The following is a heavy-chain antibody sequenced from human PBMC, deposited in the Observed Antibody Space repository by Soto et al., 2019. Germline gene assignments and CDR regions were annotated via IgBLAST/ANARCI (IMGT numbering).Heavy chain of an antibody. CDR3: ARGRSRSGGSCCGMDV. CDR1: GFTFSSYS. J-gene: IGHJ6*02. D-gene: IGHD2-15*01. V-gene: IGHV3-21*01. CDR2: ISSSSSYI. Sequence: GGSLRLSCAASGFTFSSYSMNWVRQAPGKGLEWVSSISSSSSYIYYADSVKGRFTISRDNAKNSLYLQMNSLRAEDMAVDYCARGRSRSGGSCCGMDVWGQGTTVTVSS.